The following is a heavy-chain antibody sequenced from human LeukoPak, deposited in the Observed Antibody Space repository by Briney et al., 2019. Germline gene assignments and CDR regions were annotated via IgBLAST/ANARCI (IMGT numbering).Heavy chain of an antibody. CDR3: ARGFRYYYDSSRLWTNTDAFDI. J-gene: IGHJ3*02. V-gene: IGHV1-46*01. CDR2: INPSGGST. CDR1: GYTFTSYD. Sequence: ASVKVSCKASGYTFTSYDINWVRQAPGQGLEWMGIINPSGGSTSYAQKFQGRVTMTRDMSTSTVYMELSSLRSEDTAVYYCARGFRYYYDSSRLWTNTDAFDIWGQGTMVTVSS. D-gene: IGHD3-22*01.